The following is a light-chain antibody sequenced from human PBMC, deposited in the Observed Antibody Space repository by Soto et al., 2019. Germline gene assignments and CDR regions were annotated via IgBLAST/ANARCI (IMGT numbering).Light chain of an antibody. V-gene: IGKV1-39*01. CDR2: AAS. CDR1: QSISSY. Sequence: DIQMTQSPSSLSASVGDRVTITCRASQSISSYLNWYQQKPGKAPKLLIYAASSLQSGVPSKFSVNGSGTDFTLTISSLQPEDFANYYCQQSYSTSWTLGQGTKVEIK. J-gene: IGKJ1*01. CDR3: QQSYSTSWT.